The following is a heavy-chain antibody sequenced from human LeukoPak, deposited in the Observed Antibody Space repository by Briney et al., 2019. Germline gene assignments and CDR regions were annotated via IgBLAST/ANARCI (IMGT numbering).Heavy chain of an antibody. Sequence: PSETLSLTCVVSGGSISSSNWWRWVRQPPGKGLEWIGEIYHSGTTNYNPSLKSRVTVSVDKSKNHFSLKLSSVTAADTAVYYCARSAQIVAAAIAYYFDYWGQGTLVTVSS. V-gene: IGHV4-4*02. J-gene: IGHJ4*02. D-gene: IGHD2-2*02. CDR2: IYHSGTT. CDR3: ARSAQIVAAAIAYYFDY. CDR1: GGSISSSNW.